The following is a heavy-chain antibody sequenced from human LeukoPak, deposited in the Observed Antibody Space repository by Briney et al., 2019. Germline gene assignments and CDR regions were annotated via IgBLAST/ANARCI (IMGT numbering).Heavy chain of an antibody. CDR2: VYYGGST. V-gene: IGHV4-59*01. Sequence: SSETLSLTCTVSGDYISTYYWSWIRQPQGKGLEWIGYVYYGGSTDYNPSLKSRVTISEDTSKKQFSLKLGSVTTSDTAVYYCARRAHSATSSWGYYFDYWGQGALLTVSS. J-gene: IGHJ4*02. D-gene: IGHD2-2*01. CDR1: GDYISTYY. CDR3: ARRAHSATSSWGYYFDY.